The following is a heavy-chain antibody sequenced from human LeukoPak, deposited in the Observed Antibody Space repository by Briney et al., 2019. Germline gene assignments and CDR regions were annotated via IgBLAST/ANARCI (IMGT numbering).Heavy chain of an antibody. Sequence: GGSLRLSCAASGLTFSSYSMNWVRQAQGKGLEWVSYISSSSSTIYYADSVKGRFTISRDNAKNSLYLQMNSLRAEDTAVYYCARVTYDFWSSPTYYMDVWGKGTTVTVSS. CDR2: ISSSSSTI. CDR1: GLTFSSYS. CDR3: ARVTYDFWSSPTYYMDV. V-gene: IGHV3-48*01. J-gene: IGHJ6*03. D-gene: IGHD3-3*01.